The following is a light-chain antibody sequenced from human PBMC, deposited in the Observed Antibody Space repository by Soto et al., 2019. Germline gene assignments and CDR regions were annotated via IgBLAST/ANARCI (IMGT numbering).Light chain of an antibody. CDR1: QGINRW. CDR3: QQYGSSPPIT. Sequence: DIQMTQSPSSVSASVGDRVTITCRASQGINRWLAWYQQKLGKAPKLLIYDASNLETGVPSRFSGSGSGTDFTLTISRLEPEDFAVYYCQQYGSSPPITFGQGTRLEIK. J-gene: IGKJ5*01. CDR2: DAS. V-gene: IGKV1-12*01.